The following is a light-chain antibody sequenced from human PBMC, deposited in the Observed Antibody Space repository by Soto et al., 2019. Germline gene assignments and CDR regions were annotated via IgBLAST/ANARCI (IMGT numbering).Light chain of an antibody. CDR3: CSYVSSKTYV. CDR1: RTDVGGYNF. CDR2: EVS. Sequence: VLTQPASVSGSPGQSITISCTGTRTDVGGYNFVSWYQQHPGKAPKLIIYEVSNRPSGVSNRFSGSKSDNTASLTISGLQAEDEADYYCCSYVSSKTYVFGTGTKVTV. V-gene: IGLV2-14*01. J-gene: IGLJ1*01.